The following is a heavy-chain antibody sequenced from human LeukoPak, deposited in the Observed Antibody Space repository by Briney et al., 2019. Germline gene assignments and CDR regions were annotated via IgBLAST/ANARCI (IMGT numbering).Heavy chain of an antibody. CDR2: IYPGDSDT. CDR1: GYNFATSW. J-gene: IGHJ3*02. Sequence: GESLKISCKGSGYNFATSWSGWVRQTPGRGLEWMGIIYPGDSDTRYSPSFQGQVTISADKSISTAYLQWDRLKASDTAIYYCARLAGGASPPLRDAFDIWGQGTMVTVS. CDR3: ARLAGGASPPLRDAFDI. D-gene: IGHD2-2*01. V-gene: IGHV5-51*01.